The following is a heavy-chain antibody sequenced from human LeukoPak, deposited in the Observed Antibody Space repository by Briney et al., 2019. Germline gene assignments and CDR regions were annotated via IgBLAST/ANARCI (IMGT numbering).Heavy chain of an antibody. J-gene: IGHJ5*02. CDR3: ARDTSGYYWFDP. CDR2: TSFDETNK. D-gene: IGHD5-12*01. Sequence: GGSLRLSCAASGFTFSTYAMHWIRQAPGKGLEWVAVTSFDETNKYYADSVKGRFTISRDNSKNTLYLQMNSLRAEDTAVYHCARDTSGYYWFDPWGQGALITVSS. CDR1: GFTFSTYA. V-gene: IGHV3-30-3*01.